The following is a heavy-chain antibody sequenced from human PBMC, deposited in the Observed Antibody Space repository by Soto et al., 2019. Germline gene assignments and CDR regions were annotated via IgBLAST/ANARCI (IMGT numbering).Heavy chain of an antibody. CDR2: ISYDGSNK. V-gene: IGHV3-30*18. Sequence: PGGSLRLSCAASGFTFSSYGVHWVRQAPGKGLEWVAVISYDGSNKYYADSVKGRFTISRDNSKNTLYLQMNSLRAEDTAVYYCAKDYYDSSGHRRDDAFEIWGQGTMVTV. D-gene: IGHD3-22*01. CDR3: AKDYYDSSGHRRDDAFEI. CDR1: GFTFSSYG. J-gene: IGHJ3*02.